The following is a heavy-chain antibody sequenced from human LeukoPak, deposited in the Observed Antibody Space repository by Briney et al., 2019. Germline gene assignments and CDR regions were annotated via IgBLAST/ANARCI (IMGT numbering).Heavy chain of an antibody. V-gene: IGHV3-23*01. D-gene: IGHD3-10*01. J-gene: IGHJ4*02. CDR3: AKDLWRWFGESPTDY. Sequence: GGSLRLSCAASGFTFSSYGMSWVRQAPGKGLEWVSAISGSGGSTYYADSVKGRFTISRDNSKNTLYLQMNSLRAEDTAVYYCAKDLWRWFGESPTDYWGQGTLVTVSS. CDR1: GFTFSSYG. CDR2: ISGSGGST.